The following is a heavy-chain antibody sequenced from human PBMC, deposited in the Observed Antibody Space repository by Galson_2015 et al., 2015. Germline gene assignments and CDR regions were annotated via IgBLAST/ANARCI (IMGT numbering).Heavy chain of an antibody. CDR2: IKQDGSEK. Sequence: SLRLSCAASGFPFSSYWMSWVRQAPGKGLEWVATIKQDGSEKYYVDSVKGRFTISRDNAKNSLYLQMNSLRAEDTAVYYCARDRAIGTPPLVDYWGQGTLVTVSS. D-gene: IGHD2-15*01. V-gene: IGHV3-7*04. J-gene: IGHJ4*02. CDR3: ARDRAIGTPPLVDY. CDR1: GFPFSSYW.